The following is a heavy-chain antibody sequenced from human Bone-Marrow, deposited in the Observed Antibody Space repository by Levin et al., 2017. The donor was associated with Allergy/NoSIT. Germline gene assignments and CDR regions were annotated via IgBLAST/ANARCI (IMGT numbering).Heavy chain of an antibody. CDR2: ISSSGFSI. CDR1: GFTFSDHY. CDR3: ARSSKSGFYYGLDV. V-gene: IGHV3-11*01. Sequence: PGGSLRLSCAASGFTFSDHYMTWIRQRPGKGLEWVSYISSSGFSIHYADSVKGRVTISRDNAKKSMYLEMNSLGGDDTAVYYCARSSKSGFYYGLDVWGQGTTVTVFS. J-gene: IGHJ6*02. D-gene: IGHD4-11*01.